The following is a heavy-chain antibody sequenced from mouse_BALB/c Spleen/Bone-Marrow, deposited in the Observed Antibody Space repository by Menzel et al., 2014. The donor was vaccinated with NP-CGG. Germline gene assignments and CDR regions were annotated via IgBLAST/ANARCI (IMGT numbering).Heavy chain of an antibody. V-gene: IGHV5-17*02. CDR3: ARKGAMITHYYAMDY. CDR1: GFTFSSFG. CDR2: ISNGSSTI. Sequence: EVKVEESGGGLVQPGGSRKLSCAASGFTFSSFGMHWVRQAPEKGLEWVAYISNGSSTIYYADTVKGRFTISRDNPKNTLFLQMTSLRSEDTAMYYCARKGAMITHYYAMDYWGQGNSVTVSS. J-gene: IGHJ4*01. D-gene: IGHD2-4*01.